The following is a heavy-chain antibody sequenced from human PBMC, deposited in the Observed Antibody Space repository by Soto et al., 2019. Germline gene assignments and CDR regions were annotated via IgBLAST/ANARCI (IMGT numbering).Heavy chain of an antibody. J-gene: IGHJ4*02. CDR2: IYPGDSDT. Sequence: PGESLKISCNCSGYSFTSYWIGWVRQMPGKGLEWMGIIYPGDSDTRYSPSFQGQVTISADKSISTAYLQWSSLKASDTDMYYCARRSDRNFDYWGQGTLVPVYS. CDR3: ARRSDRNFDY. V-gene: IGHV5-51*01. CDR1: GYSFTSYW.